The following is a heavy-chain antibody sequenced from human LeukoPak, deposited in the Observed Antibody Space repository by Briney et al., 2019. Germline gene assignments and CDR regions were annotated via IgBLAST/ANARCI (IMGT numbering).Heavy chain of an antibody. J-gene: IGHJ3*02. D-gene: IGHD3-9*01. CDR1: GFTFSSYW. Sequence: PGGSLRFSCAASGFTFSSYWMSWVRQAPGKGLEWVANIKQDGSEKYYVDSVKGRFTISRDNAKNSLYLQMNSLRAEDTAVYYCARDRDGDILTGYYRRGDAFDIWGQGTMVTVSS. CDR2: IKQDGSEK. V-gene: IGHV3-7*01. CDR3: ARDRDGDILTGYYRRGDAFDI.